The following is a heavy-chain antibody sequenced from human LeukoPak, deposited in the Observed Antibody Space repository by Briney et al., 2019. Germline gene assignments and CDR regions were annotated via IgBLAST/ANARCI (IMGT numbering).Heavy chain of an antibody. CDR3: ARHSGAYRVSSAGIAAAGTHYYYYGMDV. Sequence: GESLKISCKGSGYSFTSYWIGWVRQMPGKGLEWMGIIYPGDSGTRYSPSFQGQVTISADKSISTAYLQWSSLKASDTAMYYCARHSGAYRVSSAGIAAAGTHYYYYGMDVWGQGTTVTVSS. V-gene: IGHV5-51*01. J-gene: IGHJ6*02. CDR2: IYPGDSGT. CDR1: GYSFTSYW. D-gene: IGHD6-13*01.